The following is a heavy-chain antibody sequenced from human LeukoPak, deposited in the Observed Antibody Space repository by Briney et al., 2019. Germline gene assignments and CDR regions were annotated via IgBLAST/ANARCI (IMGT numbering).Heavy chain of an antibody. J-gene: IGHJ4*02. CDR1: GGSFSGYS. CDR3: ARGGYSYGSFDY. Sequence: SETLSLTCAVYGGSFSGYSWSWIRQPPGKGLEWIGYIYHSGSTYYNPSLKSRVTISVDRSKNQFSLKLSSVTAADTAVYYCARGGYSYGSFDYWGQGTLVTVSS. D-gene: IGHD5-18*01. CDR2: IYHSGST. V-gene: IGHV4-30-2*01.